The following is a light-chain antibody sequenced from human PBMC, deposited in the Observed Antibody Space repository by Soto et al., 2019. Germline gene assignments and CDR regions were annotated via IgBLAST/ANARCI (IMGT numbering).Light chain of an antibody. CDR1: SSNIGAGHD. Sequence: QSVLAQPPSVSGAPGQRVSISCTGSSSNIGAGHDVHWYQQLPGTAPKLLIYGNGNRPSGVPDRSSGTKSGTSASLAITGTQADDEADYYCQSYDSSMSGSEVFGKGTKVTVL. CDR2: GNG. V-gene: IGLV1-40*01. CDR3: QSYDSSMSGSEV. J-gene: IGLJ1*01.